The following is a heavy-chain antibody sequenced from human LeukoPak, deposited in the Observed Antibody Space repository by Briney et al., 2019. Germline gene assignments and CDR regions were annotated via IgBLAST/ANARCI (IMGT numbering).Heavy chain of an antibody. CDR1: GFTFSNYN. D-gene: IGHD3-3*02. Sequence: GGSLRLSCAASGFTFSNYNMNWVRQAPGKGLEWISYISSSTSTIYYADSVKGRFTISRDNAKNSLYLQMNSLRAEDTAVYYYARGLAYYFDYWGQGTLVTVSS. CDR2: ISSSTSTI. CDR3: ARGLAYYFDY. V-gene: IGHV3-48*01. J-gene: IGHJ4*02.